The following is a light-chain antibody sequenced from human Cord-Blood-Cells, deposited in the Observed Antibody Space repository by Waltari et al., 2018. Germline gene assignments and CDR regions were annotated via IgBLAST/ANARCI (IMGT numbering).Light chain of an antibody. V-gene: IGLV1-47*01. Sequence: QSVLTQPPSASGTPGQRLTIPCSGSSSNIGSNYVYWYQQLPGTAPKLLIYRNNQRPSGVPDRFSGSKSGTSASLAISGLRSEDEADYYCAAWDDSLSGPVFGGGTKLTVL. J-gene: IGLJ2*01. CDR2: RNN. CDR1: SSNIGSNY. CDR3: AAWDDSLSGPV.